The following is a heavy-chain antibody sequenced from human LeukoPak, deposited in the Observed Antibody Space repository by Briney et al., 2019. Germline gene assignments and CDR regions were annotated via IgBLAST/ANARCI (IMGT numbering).Heavy chain of an antibody. V-gene: IGHV4-59*01. CDR2: IYYSGST. D-gene: IGHD3/OR15-3a*01. CDR1: GGSISTYY. CDR3: ARKDWVFDY. Sequence: SETLSLTCTVSGGSISTYYWTWIRQPPGKGLEWIGYIYYSGSTNYNSSLKSRVTISIDTSKNQFSLKLNSVTAADTAVYYCARKDWVFDYWGQGTLVTVSS. J-gene: IGHJ4*02.